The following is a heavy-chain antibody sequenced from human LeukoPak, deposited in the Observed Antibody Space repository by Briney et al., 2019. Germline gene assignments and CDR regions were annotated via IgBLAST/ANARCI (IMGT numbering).Heavy chain of an antibody. CDR1: GLTFSSYW. V-gene: IGHV3-7*01. J-gene: IGHJ4*02. Sequence: GGSLRLSCTASGLTFSSYWMSWVRQARGKGPEWVANIKPDGSGKYYVDSVKGRFTISRDNAENSLFLHMNSLRAEDTAVYYCARCAVAAAGDYWGRGTLVTVSS. D-gene: IGHD6-13*01. CDR3: ARCAVAAAGDY. CDR2: IKPDGSGK.